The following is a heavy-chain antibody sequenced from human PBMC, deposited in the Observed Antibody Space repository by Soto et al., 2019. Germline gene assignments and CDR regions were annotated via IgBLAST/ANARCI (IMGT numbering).Heavy chain of an antibody. CDR1: GYIFINYA. J-gene: IGHJ4*02. V-gene: IGHV1-3*01. CDR3: ARGTVTTGALFDY. CDR2: INAGDGNT. D-gene: IGHD4-17*01. Sequence: QVQLVQSGAEVKKPGASVKVSCKASGYIFINYAIHWVRQAPGQRLEWMGWINAGDGNTRYSQNFQGRVTITSDTSATTAHMELSSLRSEDTAVVYCARGTVTTGALFDYWGQGTLVTVSS.